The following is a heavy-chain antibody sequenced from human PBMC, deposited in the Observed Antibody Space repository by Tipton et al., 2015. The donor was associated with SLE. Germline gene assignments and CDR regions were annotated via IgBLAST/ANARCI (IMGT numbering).Heavy chain of an antibody. Sequence: SLRLSCAASGFTFSSYGMHWVRQAPGKGLEWVAFIRYDGSNKYYADSVKGRFTISRDNSKNTLYLQMNSLRAEDTAVYYCAREESYYESSGYRYGFDIWGQGTMVTVSS. D-gene: IGHD3-22*01. V-gene: IGHV3-30*02. CDR1: GFTFSSYG. CDR2: IRYDGSNK. CDR3: AREESYYESSGYRYGFDI. J-gene: IGHJ3*02.